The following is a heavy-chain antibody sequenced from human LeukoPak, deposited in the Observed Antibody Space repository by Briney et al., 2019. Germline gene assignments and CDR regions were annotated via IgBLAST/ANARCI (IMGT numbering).Heavy chain of an antibody. Sequence: GGSLRLSCAASGFTFDDYAMHWVRPAPGKGLKWVSGITWNSDNIEYADSVKGRFTISRDNAKNSLYLQMNSLRAEDMALYYCAKGGGGRLIYYYYMDVWGKGTTVTVSS. CDR2: ITWNSDNI. CDR1: GFTFDDYA. CDR3: AKGGGGRLIYYYYMDV. V-gene: IGHV3-9*03. D-gene: IGHD3-16*01. J-gene: IGHJ6*03.